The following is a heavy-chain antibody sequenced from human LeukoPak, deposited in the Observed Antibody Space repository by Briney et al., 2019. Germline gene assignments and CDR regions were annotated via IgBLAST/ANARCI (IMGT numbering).Heavy chain of an antibody. CDR2: TKPDGSAE. D-gene: IGHD2-15*01. V-gene: IGHV3-7*01. CDR1: GFTFRNYW. J-gene: IGHJ4*02. CDR3: ARDGGLNTNFDC. Sequence: GGSLRLSCAASGFTFRNYWMGWVRQAPGKGLEWVANTKPDGSAEYYADSVRGRFTTSRDNANNFLYLQMNSLRAEDTAVYYCARDGGLNTNFDCWGQGTLVTVSS.